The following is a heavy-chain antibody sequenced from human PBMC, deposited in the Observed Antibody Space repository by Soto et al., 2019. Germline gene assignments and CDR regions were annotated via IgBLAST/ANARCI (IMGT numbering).Heavy chain of an antibody. V-gene: IGHV3-23*01. CDR3: AKSWGDRWKTSYFQS. CDR1: GFSFSTYS. CDR2: ISGTGESK. J-gene: IGHJ4*02. Sequence: EIQLLESGGGLVQPGGSLILSCAASGFSFSTYSLSWVRQSPGKGLEGVSGISGTGESKHYADSARGRFAISRDNSRKQLSLQMSSMRAEDTAVYYSAKSWGDRWKTSYFQSWGQGTLVTVSS. D-gene: IGHD3-16*01.